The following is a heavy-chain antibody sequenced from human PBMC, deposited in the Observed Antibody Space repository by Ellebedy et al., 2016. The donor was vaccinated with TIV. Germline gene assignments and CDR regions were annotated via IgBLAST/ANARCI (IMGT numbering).Heavy chain of an antibody. Sequence: ASVKVSCKASGGTFSSYAISWVRQAPGQGLEWMGWISAYNGNTNYAQKLQGRVTMTTDTSTSTAYMELSSLRYEDTAVYYCARCVADTSYYYYYLNVWGKGTAVTVSS. D-gene: IGHD6-19*01. V-gene: IGHV1-18*01. CDR3: ARCVADTSYYYYYLNV. J-gene: IGHJ6*03. CDR1: GGTFSSYA. CDR2: ISAYNGNT.